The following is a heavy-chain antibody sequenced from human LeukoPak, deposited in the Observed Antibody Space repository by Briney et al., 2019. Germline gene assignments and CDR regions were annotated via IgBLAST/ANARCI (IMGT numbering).Heavy chain of an antibody. CDR3: VRGIWSCTSSSCFVD. J-gene: IGHJ4*02. CDR1: GFTFSSYS. D-gene: IGHD2-2*01. V-gene: IGHV3-21*04. CDR2: ISSSSSYI. Sequence: PGGSLRLSCAASGFTFSSYSMNWVRQAPGKGLEWVSSISSSSSYIYHADSVKDRFTISRDNAKNSLYLQMNNLRAEDTAVYYCVRGIWSCTSSSCFVDWGQGTLVTVS.